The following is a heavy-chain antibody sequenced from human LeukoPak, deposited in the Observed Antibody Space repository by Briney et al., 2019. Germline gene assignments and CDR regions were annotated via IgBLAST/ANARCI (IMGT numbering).Heavy chain of an antibody. Sequence: ASVRVSCKASGYTFSTYGISWVRQAPGQGLGWLGYISAYNGNTNYAQKVQGRITMTTDTSTSTAYMEMRSLRSDDTAVYYCARDCSGSSCYWNHWGQGNLVTVSS. CDR3: ARDCSGSSCYWNH. J-gene: IGHJ4*02. CDR1: GYTFSTYG. D-gene: IGHD2-15*01. CDR2: ISAYNGNT. V-gene: IGHV1-18*01.